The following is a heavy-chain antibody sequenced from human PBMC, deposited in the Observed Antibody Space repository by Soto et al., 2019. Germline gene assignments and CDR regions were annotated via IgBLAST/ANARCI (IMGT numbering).Heavy chain of an antibody. J-gene: IGHJ5*01. CDR2: IHTSGTS. CDR3: ARDFCDIVVYTWFDS. CDR1: GHTSTSYY. Sequence: PSDTLSLTCTVSGHTSTSYYWGCIRQAPGKGLEWIGHIHTSGTSTHIPSLNGRATLSIDMSKKQFHLQRTSFTSAAKHEYSCARDFCDIVVYTWFDSWSQGRLVNVSS. D-gene: IGHD2-15*01. V-gene: IGHV4-4*08.